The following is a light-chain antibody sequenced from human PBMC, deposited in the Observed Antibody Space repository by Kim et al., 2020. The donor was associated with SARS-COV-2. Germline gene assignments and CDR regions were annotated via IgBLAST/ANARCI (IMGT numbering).Light chain of an antibody. V-gene: IGLV1-40*01. Sequence: QSVLTQPPSVSGAPGQTVTISCTGSSSSIGAGYNVHWYQQLPGTAPKLLIYGNTNRPSGVPDRFSGSKSGASASLAITGLQAEDEADYYCHSYDSSLHAVVFGGGTQLTVL. CDR2: GNT. J-gene: IGLJ3*02. CDR3: HSYDSSLHAVV. CDR1: SSSIGAGYN.